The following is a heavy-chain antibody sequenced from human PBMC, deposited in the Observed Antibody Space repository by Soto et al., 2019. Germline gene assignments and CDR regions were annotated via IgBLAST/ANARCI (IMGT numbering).Heavy chain of an antibody. J-gene: IGHJ5*02. CDR3: ARGLDCSSTSCHSA. Sequence: AASVKVSCKASGYTFTSYDINWVRQATGQGLEWMGWMNPNSGNTGYAQKFQGRVTMTRNTSISTAYMELSSLRSEDTAVYYCARGLDCSSTSCHSAWGQGTLVTVSS. D-gene: IGHD2-2*01. CDR1: GYTFTSYD. V-gene: IGHV1-8*01. CDR2: MNPNSGNT.